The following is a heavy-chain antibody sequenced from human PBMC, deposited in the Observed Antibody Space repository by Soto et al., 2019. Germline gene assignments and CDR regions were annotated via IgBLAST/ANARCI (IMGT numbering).Heavy chain of an antibody. D-gene: IGHD2-15*01. J-gene: IGHJ4*02. Sequence: QVQLVQSGAEVKKPGASVKVSCKASGYTFTSYGISWVRQAPGQGLEWMGWISAYNGNTNYAQKLQGRVTMTTDTSXXTAYMELRSLRSDDTAVYYCARDQGPVVAATPSDYWGQGTLVTVSS. CDR2: ISAYNGNT. CDR3: ARDQGPVVAATPSDY. V-gene: IGHV1-18*01. CDR1: GYTFTSYG.